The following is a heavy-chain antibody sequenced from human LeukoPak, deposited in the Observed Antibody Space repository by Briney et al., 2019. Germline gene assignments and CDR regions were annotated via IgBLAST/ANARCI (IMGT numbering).Heavy chain of an antibody. CDR2: IYPGGSDT. CDR1: GYSFTSYW. Sequence: GESLKISCKGSGYSFTSYWIGLVRPMPGEGLELMGIIYPGGSDTRYSPFFEGQVTISADKSISTAYLQWSSLKASDTAMCYCARPGSDAFDIWGQGTMVTVSS. J-gene: IGHJ3*02. D-gene: IGHD1-1*01. CDR3: ARPGSDAFDI. V-gene: IGHV5-51*01.